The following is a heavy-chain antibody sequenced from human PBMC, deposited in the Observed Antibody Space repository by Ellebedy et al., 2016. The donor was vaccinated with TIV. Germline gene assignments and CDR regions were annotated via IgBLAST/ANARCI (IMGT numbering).Heavy chain of an antibody. V-gene: IGHV3-48*01. CDR2: ISADSGKE. Sequence: GESLKIPCAASGFIFRIFSMDWVRQAPGKGLEWLSYISADSGKEYYADSVKGRFTVSRDNAGNSLYLQMDSLRVDDTAVYYCVRGAWEEDSHLLMGDFWGQGARVTVSS. CDR3: VRGAWEEDSHLLMGDF. D-gene: IGHD3-16*01. CDR1: GFIFRIFS. J-gene: IGHJ4*02.